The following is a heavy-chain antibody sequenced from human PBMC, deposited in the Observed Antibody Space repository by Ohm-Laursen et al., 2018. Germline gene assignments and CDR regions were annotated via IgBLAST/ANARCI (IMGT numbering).Heavy chain of an antibody. CDR2: ISQTGGIT. Sequence: SLRLSCSASGFTFSAYYMAWMRQAPGKGLEWLSHISQTGGITYYTDSVKGRFTISRDNAKNTLYLQMNSLRAEDTAVYYCAREELESSGWADWGQGTLVTVSS. CDR3: AREELESSGWAD. J-gene: IGHJ4*02. V-gene: IGHV3-11*04. CDR1: GFTFSAYY. D-gene: IGHD6-19*01.